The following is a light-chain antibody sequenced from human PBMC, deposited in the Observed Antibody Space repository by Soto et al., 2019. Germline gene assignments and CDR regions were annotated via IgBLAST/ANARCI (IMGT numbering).Light chain of an antibody. V-gene: IGKV1D-8*01. Sequence: STSLTPAVLSASPGARVTLSCRMSQGISSYLAWYQQKPGKAPELLIYAASTWQSGVPSRFSGSRSGTDFTLTISSLQSEDFAAYYCQQYYSCPWTFGQGTKVDIK. CDR1: QGISSY. CDR2: AAS. CDR3: QQYYSCPWT. J-gene: IGKJ1*01.